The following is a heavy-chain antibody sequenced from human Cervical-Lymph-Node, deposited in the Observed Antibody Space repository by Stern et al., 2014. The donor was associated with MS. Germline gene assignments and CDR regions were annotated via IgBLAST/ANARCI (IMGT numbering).Heavy chain of an antibody. CDR2: INTNTGNP. Sequence: QVQLVQSGSELKKPGASVKISCKASGYTFNSHGMNWVRQAPGQGLEWMGWINTNTGNPTYAQGFTGRFVFSLDTSVTTAYLQINNLKAEDTGVYYCVRDLPHRWFGPFFYYWGQGTLVTVSS. J-gene: IGHJ4*02. CDR1: GYTFNSHG. V-gene: IGHV7-4-1*02. CDR3: VRDLPHRWFGPFFYY. D-gene: IGHD3-10*01.